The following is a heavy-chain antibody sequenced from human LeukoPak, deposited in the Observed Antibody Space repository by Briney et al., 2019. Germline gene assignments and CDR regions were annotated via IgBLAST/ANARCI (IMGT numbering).Heavy chain of an antibody. CDR3: ARDRSRCYY. Sequence: GGSLRLSCAASGFTFSSYAMHWVRQAPGKGLEWVAVISYDGSNKYYADSVKGRFTISRDNAKNSLYLQMNSLRAEDTAVYYCARDRSRCYYWGQGTLVTVSS. J-gene: IGHJ4*02. CDR2: ISYDGSNK. V-gene: IGHV3-30*04. CDR1: GFTFSSYA.